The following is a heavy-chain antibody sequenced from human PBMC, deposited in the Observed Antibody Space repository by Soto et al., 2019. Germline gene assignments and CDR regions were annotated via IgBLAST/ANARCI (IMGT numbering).Heavy chain of an antibody. CDR3: ARADYFDS. CDR1: GDSISGGGYY. J-gene: IGHJ4*02. CDR2: IYHSGST. V-gene: IGHV4-30-4*01. Sequence: QVQLQESGPGLVKPSQTLSLTCSVSGDSISGGGYYWSWIRQPPGKGLEWIGYIYHSGSTFYNSFLKSRVTISVDTSKNQFSLRLSSVTAADTAVYYCARADYFDSGGQGTLVTVSS.